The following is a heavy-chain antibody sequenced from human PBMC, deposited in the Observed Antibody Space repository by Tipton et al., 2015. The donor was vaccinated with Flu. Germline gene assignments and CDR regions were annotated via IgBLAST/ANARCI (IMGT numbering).Heavy chain of an antibody. V-gene: IGHV4-39*07. Sequence: TLSLTCTVSGGSISSYTYYWGWFRQSPGTGLEWIGSIYYSGTTYSSPSLKSRVTMSIDTSKNQFSLKLTSVTAADTAVYYCAKEGSYNILTNYYNKGVDPWGQGTLVIVSS. J-gene: IGHJ5*02. CDR2: IYYSGTT. CDR1: GGSISSYTYY. CDR3: AKEGSYNILTNYYNKGVDP. D-gene: IGHD3-9*01.